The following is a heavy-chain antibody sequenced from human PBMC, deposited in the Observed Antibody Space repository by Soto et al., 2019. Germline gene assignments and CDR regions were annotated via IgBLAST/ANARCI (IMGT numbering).Heavy chain of an antibody. V-gene: IGHV1-69*13. CDR2: IIPIFNTA. CDR1: GCTFSSYA. Sequence: SVKVSCKASGCTFSSYAISWVRQTPGQRLERMGRIIPIFNTANYAQKYQSRDTITADESTSTAYMELSSLRSEDTAVYYCARHPGTYYYDSSGYPFDYWGQGTLVTVSS. J-gene: IGHJ4*02. D-gene: IGHD3-22*01. CDR3: ARHPGTYYYDSSGYPFDY.